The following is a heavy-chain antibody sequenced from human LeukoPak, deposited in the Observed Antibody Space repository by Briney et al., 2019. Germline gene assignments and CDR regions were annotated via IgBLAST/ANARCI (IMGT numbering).Heavy chain of an antibody. CDR1: GFTSSSYW. CDR3: GREIEAPGKTLDY. V-gene: IGHV3-74*01. J-gene: IGHJ4*02. CDR2: INNDGTYT. Sequence: GGSLRLSCAVSGFTSSSYWMHWVRQAPGTGLVWVSRINNDGTYTVYADSVKGRFTISRDNAKNTLYLQMNSLRPEDTAVYYCGREIEAPGKTLDYWGQGTLVTVSS.